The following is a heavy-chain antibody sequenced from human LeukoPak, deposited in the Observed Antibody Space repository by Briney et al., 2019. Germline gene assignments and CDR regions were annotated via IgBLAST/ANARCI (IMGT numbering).Heavy chain of an antibody. J-gene: IGHJ4*02. CDR3: ARVLRLWSEFDY. D-gene: IGHD4/OR15-4a*01. V-gene: IGHV3-30*04. CDR1: GFTFSSYA. Sequence: GGSLRLSCAASGFTFSSYAMNWVRQAPGKGLEWVAVISYDGSNKYYADSVKGRFTISRDNSKNTLYLQMNSLRAEDTAVYYCARVLRLWSEFDYWGQGTLVTVSS. CDR2: ISYDGSNK.